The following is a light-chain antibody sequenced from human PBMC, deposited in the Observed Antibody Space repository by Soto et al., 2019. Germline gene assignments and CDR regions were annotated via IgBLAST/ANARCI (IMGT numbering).Light chain of an antibody. Sequence: DIQMTQSPSTLSASVGDRVTITCRASQSISSWLAWYQQKPGKAPKLLIYKASSLESGVPSRFSGSGAGTEFTLTISSVQPDDFAPHDCQQYNSYLYTFGQGNKLEIK. CDR1: QSISSW. J-gene: IGKJ2*01. CDR2: KAS. V-gene: IGKV1-5*03. CDR3: QQYNSYLYT.